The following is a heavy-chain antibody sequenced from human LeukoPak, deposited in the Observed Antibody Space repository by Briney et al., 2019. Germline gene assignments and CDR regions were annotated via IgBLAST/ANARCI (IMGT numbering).Heavy chain of an antibody. V-gene: IGHV3-66*01. CDR3: ARDPVVVVPAAMGPYGMDV. J-gene: IGHJ6*02. D-gene: IGHD2-2*01. CDR1: GFTVSSNY. CDR2: IYSGGST. Sequence: GGSLRLSCAAPGFTVSSNYMSWVRQAPGKGLEWVSVIYSGGSTYYADSVKGRFTISRDNSKNTLYLQMNSLRAEDTAVYYCARDPVVVVPAAMGPYGMDVWGQGTTVTVSS.